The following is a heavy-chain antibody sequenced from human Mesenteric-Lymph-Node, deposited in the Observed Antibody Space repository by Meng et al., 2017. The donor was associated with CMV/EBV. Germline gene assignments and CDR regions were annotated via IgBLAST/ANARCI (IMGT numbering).Heavy chain of an antibody. D-gene: IGHD3-22*01. Sequence: SGFTFGDYGMPWVRPPPGKGLEWVAQISDDEDMMFYADSVMGRFTVSGDNFKTTLYLQMSSLRVEDTAVYFCVGYYNSNGYWGGIEYWGQGTLVTVSS. CDR2: ISDDEDMM. CDR1: GFTFGDYG. V-gene: IGHV3-33*01. CDR3: VGYYNSNGYWGGIEY. J-gene: IGHJ4*02.